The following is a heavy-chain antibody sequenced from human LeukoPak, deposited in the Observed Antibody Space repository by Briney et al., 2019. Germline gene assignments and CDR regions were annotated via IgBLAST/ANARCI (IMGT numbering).Heavy chain of an antibody. CDR1: GFTFDNYW. CDR3: ARSRTSGDEALAGNY. D-gene: IGHD6-19*01. J-gene: IGHJ4*02. CDR2: IKQDGSDK. V-gene: IGHV3-7*01. Sequence: GGSLRLSCAASGFTFDNYWMIWVRQAPGQGLEWVANIKQDGSDKSYVESVKGRFTISRDNAKNSLHLQMNSLRAEDTAVYYCARSRTSGDEALAGNYWGQGTLVTVSS.